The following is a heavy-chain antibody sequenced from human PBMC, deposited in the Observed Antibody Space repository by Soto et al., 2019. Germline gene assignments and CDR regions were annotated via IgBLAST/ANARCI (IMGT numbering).Heavy chain of an antibody. CDR2: ISDEGSDK. CDR3: AKEDSGSYRPAFDI. Sequence: GGSLRLSCAASGFTLSNYGMHWVRQAPGKGLEWVALISDEGSDKYYADPVKGRFTVSRDNSKNTLYLQMNSLSAEDTAVYHCAKEDSGSYRPAFDIWGQGTMVTVSS. J-gene: IGHJ3*02. CDR1: GFTLSNYG. D-gene: IGHD1-26*01. V-gene: IGHV3-30*18.